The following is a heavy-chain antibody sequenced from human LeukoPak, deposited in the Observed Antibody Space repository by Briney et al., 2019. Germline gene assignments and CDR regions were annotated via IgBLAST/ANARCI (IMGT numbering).Heavy chain of an antibody. CDR2: ITAGSSTI. Sequence: GGSLRLSCADSGFTFSSYSMSWVRQAPGKGLEWVSYITAGSSTIYYADSVKGRFIISRDNAKNSLYLQVNSLRDEDTAVYYCAREGAFDIWGQGTMVTVSS. CDR1: GFTFSSYS. J-gene: IGHJ3*02. CDR3: AREGAFDI. V-gene: IGHV3-48*02.